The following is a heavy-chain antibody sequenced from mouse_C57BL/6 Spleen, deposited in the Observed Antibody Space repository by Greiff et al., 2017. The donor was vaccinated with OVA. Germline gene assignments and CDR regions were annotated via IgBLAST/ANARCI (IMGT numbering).Heavy chain of an antibody. CDR3: TGGAGCWYFEV. V-gene: IGHV1-15*01. CDR2: IDPETGGT. Sequence: QVQLQQSGPELVRPGASVTLSCKASGYTFTDYEMHWVKQTPVHGLEWIGAIDPETGGTAYNQKFKGKAILTADKSSSTAYMELRSLTAEDSAVYYCTGGAGCWYFEVWGTGTTVTVSA. D-gene: IGHD6-1*01. J-gene: IGHJ1*03. CDR1: GYTFTDYE.